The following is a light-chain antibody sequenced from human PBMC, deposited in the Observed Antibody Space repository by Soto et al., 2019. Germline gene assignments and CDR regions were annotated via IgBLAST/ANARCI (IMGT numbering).Light chain of an antibody. CDR3: QQSYSTPRT. V-gene: IGKV1-39*01. J-gene: IGKJ1*01. CDR2: AAS. CDR1: QWVXSD. Sequence: DLQVTQFSSSLSASAGDRVTITCRASQWVXSDFNWYKQKPGKAPKFLXYAASSLQSGVPSRLSGSGSGTDFTLPISSMQPEDVATYYCQQSYSTPRTFGQGTKVDI.